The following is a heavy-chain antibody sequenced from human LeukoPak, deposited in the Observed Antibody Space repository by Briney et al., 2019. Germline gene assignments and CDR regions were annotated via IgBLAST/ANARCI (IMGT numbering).Heavy chain of an antibody. CDR2: IYYSGST. J-gene: IGHJ4*02. CDR3: ARTRYCSSTTCYYFDY. V-gene: IGHV4-59*08. Sequence: KSSETLSLTCTVSGGSISSYYWSWIRQPPGKGPEWIGYIYYSGSTNYNPSLKSRVTISVDTSKNQFSLKLSSVTAADTAVYYCARTRYCSSTTCYYFDYWGQGTLVTVSS. CDR1: GGSISSYY. D-gene: IGHD2-2*01.